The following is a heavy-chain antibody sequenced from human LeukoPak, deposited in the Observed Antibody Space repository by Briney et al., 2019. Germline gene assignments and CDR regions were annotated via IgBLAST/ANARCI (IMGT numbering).Heavy chain of an antibody. CDR1: GGSISSCY. V-gene: IGHV4-59*01. J-gene: IGHJ4*02. D-gene: IGHD5-12*01. CDR3: ARVYSGYGPLDY. Sequence: SETLSLTCTVSGGSISSCYCSWLRQPPGKELEWIGYVSYSGSTNYNPSLKSRVTISVDTSKNQFSLKLSSVTAADTAVYYCARVYSGYGPLDYWGQGTLVTVSS. CDR2: VSYSGST.